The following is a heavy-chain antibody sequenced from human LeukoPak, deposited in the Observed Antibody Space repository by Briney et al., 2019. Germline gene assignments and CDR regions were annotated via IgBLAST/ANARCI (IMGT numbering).Heavy chain of an antibody. D-gene: IGHD2-2*01. J-gene: IGHJ4*02. Sequence: PGRSLRLSCAASGLSFSTYGMHWVRQAPGKGLEWVALIWYDGNIEYYADSVKGRFTISRDNSKNTLYLQMNNLRAEDTAVCYCATDCTSTNCLEYWGQGAPVTVSS. CDR3: ATDCTSTNCLEY. CDR1: GLSFSTYG. CDR2: IWYDGNIE. V-gene: IGHV3-33*01.